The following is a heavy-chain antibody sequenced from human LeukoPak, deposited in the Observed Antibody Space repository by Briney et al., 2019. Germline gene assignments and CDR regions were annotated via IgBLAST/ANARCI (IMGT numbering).Heavy chain of an antibody. V-gene: IGHV1-69*04. D-gene: IGHD1-26*01. CDR3: ARPAGGGSYPFDY. Sequence: GASVKVSCKASGGTFSSYAISWVRQAPGQGLEWMGRIIPILGIANYAQKFQGRVTITADKSTSTAYMELSSLRSEDTAVYYCARPAGGGSYPFDYWGQGTLVTVSS. CDR2: IIPILGIA. J-gene: IGHJ4*02. CDR1: GGTFSSYA.